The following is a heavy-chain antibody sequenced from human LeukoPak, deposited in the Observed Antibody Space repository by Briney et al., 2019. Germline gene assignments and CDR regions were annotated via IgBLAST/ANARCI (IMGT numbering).Heavy chain of an antibody. D-gene: IGHD5-12*01. Sequence: SGTLSLTCAVSGGSISSSNWWSWVRPPPGKGLEWIGEIYHSGSTNYNPSLKSRVTISVDKSENQFSLKLSSVTAADTAVYYCARDGGYSGYETWGQGTLVTVSS. CDR3: ARDGGYSGYET. V-gene: IGHV4-4*02. CDR2: IYHSGST. CDR1: GGSISSSNW. J-gene: IGHJ5*02.